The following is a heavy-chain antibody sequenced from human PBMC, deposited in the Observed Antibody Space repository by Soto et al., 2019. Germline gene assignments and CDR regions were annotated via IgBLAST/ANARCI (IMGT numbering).Heavy chain of an antibody. J-gene: IGHJ6*02. Sequence: SETLSLTYTVSGGSISSYYWSWIRQPPGKGLEWIGYIYYSGSTNYNPSLKSRVTISVDTSKNQFSLKLSSVTAEDTAVYYCPLPPSYGMDVWGQGTTVTVSS. CDR3: PLPPSYGMDV. CDR1: GGSISSYY. V-gene: IGHV4-59*01. CDR2: IYYSGST.